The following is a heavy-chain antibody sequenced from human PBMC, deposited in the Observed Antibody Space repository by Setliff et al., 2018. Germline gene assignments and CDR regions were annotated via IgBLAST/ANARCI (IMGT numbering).Heavy chain of an antibody. CDR2: INHSGSA. J-gene: IGHJ3*02. Sequence: PSETLSLTCAVYGGSFSDYHWSWIRQPPGKGLEWIGEINHSGSANYNPSLKSRVTISLDTSKNQFSLKLSSVTAADTAVYYCARGDYYDSSAYSPDTFDIWGQGTMVTVSS. D-gene: IGHD3-22*01. CDR3: ARGDYYDSSAYSPDTFDI. CDR1: GGSFSDYH. V-gene: IGHV4-34*01.